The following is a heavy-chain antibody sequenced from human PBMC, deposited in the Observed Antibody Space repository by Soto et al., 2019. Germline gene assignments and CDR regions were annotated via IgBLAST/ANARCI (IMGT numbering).Heavy chain of an antibody. CDR3: AKDTSSSPYYMDV. CDR1: GFTFSNFA. Sequence: PGGSLRHSCAAPGFTFSNFAMRWVRHAPGKGVEWVSEITGSTGTTYYADFGKGRFIISRDNSKNTLHLQMNSLRAEDTAVYYCAKDTSSSPYYMDVWSKGTTVTVSS. D-gene: IGHD2-2*01. V-gene: IGHV3-23*01. J-gene: IGHJ6*03. CDR2: ITGSTGTT.